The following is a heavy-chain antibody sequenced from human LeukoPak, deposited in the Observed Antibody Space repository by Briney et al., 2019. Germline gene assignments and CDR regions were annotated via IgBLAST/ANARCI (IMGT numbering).Heavy chain of an antibody. D-gene: IGHD3-3*01. CDR3: ARQSEYYDFWSGYYDAIWFDP. V-gene: IGHV4-39*07. CDR1: GGSISSSSYY. J-gene: IGHJ5*02. Sequence: PSETLSLTCTVSGGSISSSSYYWGWIRQPPGKGLEWIGSIYYSGNTYYNPSLKSRVTISVDTSKNQFSLSLTSVTAADTAVYYCARQSEYYDFWSGYYDAIWFDPWGQGTLVTVSS. CDR2: IYYSGNT.